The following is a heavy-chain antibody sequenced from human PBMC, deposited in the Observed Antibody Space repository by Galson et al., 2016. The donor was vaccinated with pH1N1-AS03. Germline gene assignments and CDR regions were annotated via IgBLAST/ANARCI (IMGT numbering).Heavy chain of an antibody. J-gene: IGHJ3*01. CDR2: IHHRGTI. CDR3: ARKHLLNRWELLRGPFDV. V-gene: IGHV4-4*02. CDR1: GGSVSSNTW. Sequence: ETLSLTCDVSGGSVSSNTWWSWVRQPPGKGLEWIGEIHHRGTINYNPSLKSRVIISIDKSKNHFSLNLSPVTAADTAVYYCARKHLLNRWELLRGPFDVWGQGTMVTVSS. D-gene: IGHD4-23*01.